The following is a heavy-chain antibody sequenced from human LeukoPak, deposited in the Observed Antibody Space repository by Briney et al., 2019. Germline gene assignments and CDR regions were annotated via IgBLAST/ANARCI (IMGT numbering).Heavy chain of an antibody. Sequence: GGSLRLSCAASGFTFEEYSMQWVRQTPGKGLEWVSGINWNGGSTGYADSVKGRFTISRDNAKNSLYLQMNSLRAEDTAVYYCARGYCSSTSCYAGIGNWFDPWGQGTLVTVSS. CDR1: GFTFEEYS. D-gene: IGHD2-2*01. CDR2: INWNGGST. CDR3: ARGYCSSTSCYAGIGNWFDP. J-gene: IGHJ5*02. V-gene: IGHV3-20*04.